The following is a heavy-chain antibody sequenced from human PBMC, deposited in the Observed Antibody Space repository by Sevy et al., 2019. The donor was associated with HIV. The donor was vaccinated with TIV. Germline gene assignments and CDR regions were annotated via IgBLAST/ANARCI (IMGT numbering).Heavy chain of an antibody. CDR2: ISYDGSNK. Sequence: GGSLRLSCAASGFTFSSYGMHWVRQAPGKGLEWVAVISYDGSNKYYADSVKGRFTISRDNSKNTLYLQMNSLRAEATAVYYCAKMYYDILTGYGMDVWGQGTTVTVSS. V-gene: IGHV3-30*18. D-gene: IGHD3-9*01. CDR3: AKMYYDILTGYGMDV. CDR1: GFTFSSYG. J-gene: IGHJ6*02.